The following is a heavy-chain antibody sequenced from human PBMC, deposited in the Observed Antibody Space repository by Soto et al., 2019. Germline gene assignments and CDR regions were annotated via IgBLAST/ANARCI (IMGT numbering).Heavy chain of an antibody. CDR3: ARAPVVLGAHDY. CDR1: GYTFTTYH. CDR2: IEPNSAAT. J-gene: IGHJ4*02. V-gene: IGHV1-18*04. Sequence: GASVKVSCKTSGYTFTTYHINWVRQAPGQGLQWMGTIEPNSAATNYAQKLQGRVTMTTDTPTNTAYMELRSLRSDDTAVYYCARAPVVLGAHDYWGQGTLVTVSS. D-gene: IGHD1-26*01.